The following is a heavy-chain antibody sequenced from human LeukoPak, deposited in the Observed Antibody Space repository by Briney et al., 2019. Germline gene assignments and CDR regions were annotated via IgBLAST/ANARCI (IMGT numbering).Heavy chain of an antibody. Sequence: GGSLRLSCTASGFTFGDYAMSWVRQAPGKGLEWVGFIRSKAYGGTTEYAASVKGRFTISRDDSKSIAYLQMNSLKTEDTAVYYCTRDPVLRYFDWSGRSPYYYYYMDVWGKGTTVTISS. V-gene: IGHV3-49*04. CDR2: IRSKAYGGTT. D-gene: IGHD3-9*01. CDR3: TRDPVLRYFDWSGRSPYYYYYMDV. CDR1: GFTFGDYA. J-gene: IGHJ6*03.